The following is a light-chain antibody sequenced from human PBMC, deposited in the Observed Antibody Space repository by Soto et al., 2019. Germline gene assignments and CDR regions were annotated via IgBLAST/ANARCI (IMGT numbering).Light chain of an antibody. CDR1: ESCRNW. CDR2: DAS. J-gene: IGKJ2*01. Sequence: MTQSPCTLSVSVGDRVTITCRASESCRNWLAWYQQKAGKAPKLLVYDASTLQSGVASRFSGSGSGTEFTLIISVLQPDDSATYYCQQYTNTNNTWLFGQGT. V-gene: IGKV1-5*01. CDR3: QQYTNTNNTWL.